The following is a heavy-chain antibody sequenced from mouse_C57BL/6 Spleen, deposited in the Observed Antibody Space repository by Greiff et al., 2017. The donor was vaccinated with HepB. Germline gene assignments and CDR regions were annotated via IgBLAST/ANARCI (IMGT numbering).Heavy chain of an antibody. CDR2: INPNYGTT. J-gene: IGHJ1*03. Sequence: VQLQQSGPELVKPGASVKISCKASGYSFTDYNMNWVKQSNGKSLEWIGVINPNYGTTSYNQKFKGKATLTVDQSSSTAYMQLNSLTSEDSAVYYCARRGHYGSSYVDWYFDVWGTGTTVTVSS. CDR1: GYSFTDYN. D-gene: IGHD1-1*01. CDR3: ARRGHYGSSYVDWYFDV. V-gene: IGHV1-39*01.